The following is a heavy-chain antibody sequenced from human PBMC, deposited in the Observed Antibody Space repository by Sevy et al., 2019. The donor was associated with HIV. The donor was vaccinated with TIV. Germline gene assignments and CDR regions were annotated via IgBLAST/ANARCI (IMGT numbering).Heavy chain of an antibody. CDR1: GGTFSSYA. J-gene: IGHJ6*02. V-gene: IGHV1-69*13. Sequence: ASVKVSCKASGGTFSSYAISWVRQAPGQGLEWMGGIIPIFGTANYAQKFQGRVTITADESTSTAYMELSSLRSEDTAGYYCARARLGYCSGGSCPTRLYYYYYGMDVWGQGTTVTVSS. CDR2: IIPIFGTA. CDR3: ARARLGYCSGGSCPTRLYYYYYGMDV. D-gene: IGHD2-15*01.